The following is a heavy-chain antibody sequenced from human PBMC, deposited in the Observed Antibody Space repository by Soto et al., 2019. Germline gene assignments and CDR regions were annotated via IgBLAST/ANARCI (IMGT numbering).Heavy chain of an antibody. J-gene: IGHJ4*02. V-gene: IGHV3-23*01. D-gene: IGHD3-10*01. Sequence: GGSLRLSCSASGFTCSDYAMSWIRQAPGKGLEWIAGINSGGGNTYFADSVRGRFTLSRDNSKKALFLQMNNLRVDDSAVYYCTKGGGVINKLFDSWGQGIMVTVSS. CDR1: GFTCSDYA. CDR3: TKGGGVINKLFDS. CDR2: INSGGGNT.